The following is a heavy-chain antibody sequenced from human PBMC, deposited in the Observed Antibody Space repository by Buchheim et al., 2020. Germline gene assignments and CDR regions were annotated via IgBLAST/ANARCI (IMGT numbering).Heavy chain of an antibody. CDR1: GFTFSSYW. CDR2: INSDGSTT. J-gene: IGHJ4*02. V-gene: IGHV3-74*01. D-gene: IGHD6-13*01. Sequence: VQLVESGGGVVQPGRSLRLSCAASGFTFSSYWMHWVRQAPGKGLVWVSRINSDGSTTSYADSVKGRFTISRDNAKNTVYLKLTSLRPEDTAVYFCTRDCPIPGRELDVYWGPGTL. CDR3: TRDCPIPGRELDVY.